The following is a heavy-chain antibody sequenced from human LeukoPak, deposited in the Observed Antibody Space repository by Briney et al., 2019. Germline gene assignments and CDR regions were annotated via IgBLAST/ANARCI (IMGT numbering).Heavy chain of an antibody. CDR1: GFTFSSHH. D-gene: IGHD3-10*01. CDR3: ASTGITMVRGVISWFDP. V-gene: IGHV3-7*03. J-gene: IGHJ5*02. CDR2: IKPDGSEK. Sequence: GGSLRLSCVASGFTFSSHHMNWVRQTPGKGLESVATIKPDGSEKYYVDSVKGRFTISRDNAKNSLYLQMNSLRAEDTAVYYCASTGITMVRGVISWFDPWGQGTLVTVSS.